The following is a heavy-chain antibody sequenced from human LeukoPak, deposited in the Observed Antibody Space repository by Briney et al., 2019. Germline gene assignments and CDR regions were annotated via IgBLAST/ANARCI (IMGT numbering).Heavy chain of an antibody. Sequence: PGRSLRLSCAASGFTFSNYGMHWVRQAPGKGLEWVAVIWYDGSNKYYADSVKGRFTISRDNSKNTLYLQMNSLRAEDTAVYYCAKLGVLRLNRDYWGQGTLVTVSS. CDR2: IWYDGSNK. V-gene: IGHV3-33*06. J-gene: IGHJ4*02. D-gene: IGHD3-3*01. CDR1: GFTFSNYG. CDR3: AKLGVLRLNRDY.